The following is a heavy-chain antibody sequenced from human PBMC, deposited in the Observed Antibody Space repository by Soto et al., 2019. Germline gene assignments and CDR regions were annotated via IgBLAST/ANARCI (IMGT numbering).Heavy chain of an antibody. D-gene: IGHD3-22*01. J-gene: IGHJ4*02. CDR1: GFTFSDYY. Sequence: QVQLVESGGGLVKPGGSLRLSCAASGFTFSDYYMSWLRQAPGKGLEWVSYISSSSSYTNYAVSVKGRFTISRDNAKNSLFLQMNSLTAEDTAVYYCATRPYDYDSSGDEGDYWGQGTLVTVSS. CDR2: ISSSSSYT. CDR3: ATRPYDYDSSGDEGDY. V-gene: IGHV3-11*06.